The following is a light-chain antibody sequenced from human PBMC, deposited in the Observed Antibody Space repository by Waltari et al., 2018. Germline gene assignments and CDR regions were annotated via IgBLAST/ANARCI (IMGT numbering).Light chain of an antibody. CDR1: QSVNNS. CDR2: GAS. J-gene: IGKJ4*01. Sequence: EIVLTQSPATLSLSPGERATLSCRAGQSVNNSLAWYQQKPGQALRLLIYGASSRATGIPDRFSGSGSGTDFTLTITSLEPEDFAVYYCQQYSKWPLTFGGGTKVEIK. CDR3: QQYSKWPLT. V-gene: IGKV3-15*01.